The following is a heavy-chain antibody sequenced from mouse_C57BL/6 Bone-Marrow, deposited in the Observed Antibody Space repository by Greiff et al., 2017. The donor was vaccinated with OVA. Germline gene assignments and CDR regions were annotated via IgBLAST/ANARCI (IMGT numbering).Heavy chain of an antibody. Sequence: EVKLVESGPGLVKPSQSLSLTCSVTGYSITSGYYWNWIRQFPGNKLEWMGYISYDGSNNYNPSLKNRISITRDTSKNQFFLKLNSVTTEDTATYYCARETYGYYKAMDYWGQGTSVTVSS. CDR2: ISYDGSN. J-gene: IGHJ4*01. V-gene: IGHV3-6*01. CDR1: GYSITSGYY. CDR3: ARETYGYYKAMDY. D-gene: IGHD2-3*01.